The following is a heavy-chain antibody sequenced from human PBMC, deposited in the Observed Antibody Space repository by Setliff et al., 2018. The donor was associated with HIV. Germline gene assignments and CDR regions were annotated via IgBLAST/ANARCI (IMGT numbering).Heavy chain of an antibody. Sequence: ASVKVSCKASGYTFTTYDINWVRQATGQGLEWMGWRNPNSGTTGYAQKIQGRVTITADEFTSTAYMELSSLRSEDTAVYYCARGGRVVPAATGSNAYDIWGQGTKVTVSS. D-gene: IGHD2-2*01. J-gene: IGHJ3*02. V-gene: IGHV1-8*03. CDR2: RNPNSGTT. CDR3: ARGGRVVPAATGSNAYDI. CDR1: GYTFTTYD.